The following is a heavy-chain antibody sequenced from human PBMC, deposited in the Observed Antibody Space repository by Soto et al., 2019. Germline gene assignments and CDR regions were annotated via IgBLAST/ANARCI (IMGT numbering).Heavy chain of an antibody. CDR1: GGTFSSYA. D-gene: IGHD5-12*01. J-gene: IGHJ4*02. Sequence: QVQLVQSGAEVKKPGSSVKVSCKASGGTFSSYAISWVRQAPGQGLEWMGGIIPIFGTANYAQKFQGRVTITADKSTRTDYMELRSLRSEDTAVYYCASNVDIVSTIRGASFDYWGQGTLVTVSS. V-gene: IGHV1-69*06. CDR2: IIPIFGTA. CDR3: ASNVDIVSTIRGASFDY.